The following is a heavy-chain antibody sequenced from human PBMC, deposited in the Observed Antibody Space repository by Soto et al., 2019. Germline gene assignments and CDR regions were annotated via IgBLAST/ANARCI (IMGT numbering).Heavy chain of an antibody. J-gene: IGHJ5*02. CDR3: TTLGPS. CDR1: GFSFSSAW. V-gene: IGHV3-15*07. Sequence: GGSLRLSCAASGFSFSSAWMNWARQAPGKGLEWVGHIKSKTDGETTDYAASVKGRFTISRDDSENMLYLQMNSLEIEDTAMYYCTTLGPSWGQGTHVTVSS. CDR2: IKSKTDGETT.